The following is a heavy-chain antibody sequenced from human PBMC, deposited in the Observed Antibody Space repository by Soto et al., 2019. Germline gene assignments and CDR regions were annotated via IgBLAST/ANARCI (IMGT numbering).Heavy chain of an antibody. Sequence: GGSLRLSCAASGFTFGGYTMTWVRQAPGKGLEWVSTISGPSSSTYYADSVKGRFTVSRDNSNNTLYLHMNSLRAEDTALDYFSRADVVLTVHSTAFDFWGQGTLVTVSS. CDR2: ISGPSSST. CDR3: SRADVVLTVHSTAFDF. V-gene: IGHV3-23*01. J-gene: IGHJ4*02. CDR1: GFTFGGYT. D-gene: IGHD2-8*02.